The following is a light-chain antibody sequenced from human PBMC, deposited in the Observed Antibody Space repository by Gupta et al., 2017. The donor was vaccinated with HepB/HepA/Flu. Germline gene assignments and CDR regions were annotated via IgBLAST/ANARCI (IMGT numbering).Light chain of an antibody. CDR2: VAT. CDR3: QQNNRTPFT. J-gene: IGKJ4*01. Sequence: DIQLTQSPSSLSASVGDRVIITCRASQSINNYLNCYQQKPGKAPKLLIYVATNLTRGVPSRCSGSGSGKDFTPTISDLQPEDVASYYWQQNNRTPFTFGEGTKVEIK. V-gene: IGKV1-39*01. CDR1: QSINNY.